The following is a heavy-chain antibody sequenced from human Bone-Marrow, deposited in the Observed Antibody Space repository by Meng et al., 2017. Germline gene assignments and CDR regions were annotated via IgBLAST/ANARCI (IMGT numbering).Heavy chain of an antibody. CDR2: ISGSGGST. V-gene: IGHV3-23*01. Sequence: GGSLRLSCAASGFTFSSYAMSWVRQAPGKGLEWVSAISGSGGSTYYADSVKGRFTISRDNSKNTLYLQMNSLRAEDTAVYYCAKDRQVIAVAGDAFDIWGQGTMVTV. CDR3: AKDRQVIAVAGDAFDI. D-gene: IGHD6-19*01. J-gene: IGHJ3*02. CDR1: GFTFSSYA.